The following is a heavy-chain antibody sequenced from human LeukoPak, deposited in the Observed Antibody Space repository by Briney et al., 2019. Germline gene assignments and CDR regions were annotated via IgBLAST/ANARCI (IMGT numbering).Heavy chain of an antibody. CDR1: GFTFSIYA. J-gene: IGHJ4*02. Sequence: GGSLRLSCAASGFTFSIYAMSWVRQAPGKGLEWVSVISDSGGNTYYADSVKGRFTISRDNSQNTLYLQMNSLRAEDTAVYYCAKRAFCSSASCYYFDFWGQGTLVTVSS. CDR3: AKRAFCSSASCYYFDF. CDR2: ISDSGGNT. V-gene: IGHV3-23*01. D-gene: IGHD2-2*01.